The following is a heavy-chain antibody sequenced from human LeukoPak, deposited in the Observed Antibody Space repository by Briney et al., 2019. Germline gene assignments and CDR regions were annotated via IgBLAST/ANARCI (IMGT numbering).Heavy chain of an antibody. J-gene: IGHJ6*02. D-gene: IGHD3-10*01. CDR2: IKSRTDGGTI. Sequence: PGGSLRLSCAASGFTFSNAWMSWVRQAPGKGLEWVGRIKSRTDGGTIDYAAPVKGRFTISRDDSKSTPYLQMNSLKTEDTAVYYCTKPDLLWFGEDVWGQGTTVTVSS. CDR3: TKPDLLWFGEDV. CDR1: GFTFSNAW. V-gene: IGHV3-15*01.